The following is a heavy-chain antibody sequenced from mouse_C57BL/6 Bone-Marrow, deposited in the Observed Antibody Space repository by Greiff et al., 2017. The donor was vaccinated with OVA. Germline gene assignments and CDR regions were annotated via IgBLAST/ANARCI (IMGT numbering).Heavy chain of an antibody. J-gene: IGHJ4*01. CDR2: IYPSDSAT. V-gene: IGHV1-61*01. CDR1: GYTFTSYW. CDR3: ARRRLSYAMDY. Sequence: QVQLQQPGAELVRPGSSVKLSCKASGYTFTSYWMDWVKQRPGQGLEWIGNIYPSDSATHYNQKFKDKATLTVDKSSSTAYMQLSSLTSEDSAVYYCARRRLSYAMDYWGQGTSVTVSS.